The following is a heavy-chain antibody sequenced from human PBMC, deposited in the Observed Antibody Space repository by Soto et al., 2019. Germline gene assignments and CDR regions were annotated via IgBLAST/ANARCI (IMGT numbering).Heavy chain of an antibody. CDR3: ARMGSSWYFYLGY. D-gene: IGHD6-13*01. V-gene: IGHV1-69*13. CDR2: IIPVFGTA. CDR1: GGTFSSYA. Sequence: SVKVSCKASGGTFSSYAISWVRQAPGQGLEWMGGIIPVFGTANYAQKFQGRVTITADESTSTAYMELRSLRAEDTAVYYCARMGSSWYFYLGYWGQGTLVTVSS. J-gene: IGHJ4*02.